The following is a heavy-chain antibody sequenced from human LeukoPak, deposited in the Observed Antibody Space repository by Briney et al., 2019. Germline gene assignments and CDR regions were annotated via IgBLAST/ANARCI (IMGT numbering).Heavy chain of an antibody. CDR3: ARDRSEDTLRYFDWLLDY. V-gene: IGHV1-46*01. Sequence: ASVKVSCKASGYTFTSYYMHWVRQAPGQGLEWMGIINPSGGSTSYAQKFQGRVTMTRDMSTSTVYMELSSLRSEDTAVYYCARDRSEDTLRYFDWLLDYWGQGTLVTVSS. J-gene: IGHJ4*02. D-gene: IGHD3-9*01. CDR2: INPSGGST. CDR1: GYTFTSYY.